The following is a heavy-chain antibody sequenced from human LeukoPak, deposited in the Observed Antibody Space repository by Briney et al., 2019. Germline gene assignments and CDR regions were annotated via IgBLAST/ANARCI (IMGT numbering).Heavy chain of an antibody. CDR3: AKGSYYDILTGYYLAY. Sequence: GGSLRLSCAASGFTFSSYAMSWVRQAPGKGLEWVSAISGSGGSTYYADSVKGRFTISRDNSKNTLYLQMNSLRAEDTAVYYCAKGSYYDILTGYYLAYWGQGTLVTVSS. CDR1: GFTFSSYA. CDR2: ISGSGGST. J-gene: IGHJ4*02. V-gene: IGHV3-23*01. D-gene: IGHD3-9*01.